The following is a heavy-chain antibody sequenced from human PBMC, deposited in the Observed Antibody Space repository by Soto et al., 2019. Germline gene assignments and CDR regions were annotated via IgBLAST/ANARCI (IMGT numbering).Heavy chain of an antibody. Sequence: QAQLVQSGAEVKKPGASVKVSCKASGYTFTSFGIGWVRQAPGQGLEWRGWISGFNAYTDYAQGLQGRVTMTTDTSTNTAYMELRSLKSDDTAVYYCAKSGDGNWFETWGQGTPVTVSS. CDR1: GYTFTSFG. CDR3: AKSGDGNWFET. D-gene: IGHD7-27*01. CDR2: ISGFNAYT. V-gene: IGHV1-18*01. J-gene: IGHJ5*02.